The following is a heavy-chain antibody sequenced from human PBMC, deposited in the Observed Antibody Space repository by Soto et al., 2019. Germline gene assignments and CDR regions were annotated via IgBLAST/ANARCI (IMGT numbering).Heavy chain of an antibody. CDR3: ARKAVPDF. V-gene: IGHV3-30-3*01. CDR1: GFSFSKYA. Sequence: QVKLVESGGTVVQPGRSLRISCAASGFSFSKYAMHWVRQAPGKGREWVAVITYDATNEYYADSVKGRFTISRDNSNNTLSLHMSSLRLADTAVYYCARKAVPDFWGQGTLVTVSS. D-gene: IGHD6-19*01. CDR2: ITYDATNE. J-gene: IGHJ4*02.